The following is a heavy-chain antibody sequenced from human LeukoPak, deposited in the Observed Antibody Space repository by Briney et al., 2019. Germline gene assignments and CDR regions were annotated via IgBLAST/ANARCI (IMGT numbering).Heavy chain of an antibody. CDR3: ANSGYDSSGYYYK. CDR2: ISSSSSYI. D-gene: IGHD3-22*01. CDR1: GFTFSSYS. J-gene: IGHJ4*02. V-gene: IGHV3-21*04. Sequence: GGSLRLSCAASGFTFSSYSMNWVRQAPGKGLEWVSFISSSSSYIYYADSVKGRFTISRDNSKNTLYLQMNSLRAEDTAVYYCANSGYDSSGYYYKWGQGTLVTVSS.